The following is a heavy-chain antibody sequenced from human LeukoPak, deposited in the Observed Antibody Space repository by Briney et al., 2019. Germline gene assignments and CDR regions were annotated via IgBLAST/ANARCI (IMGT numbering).Heavy chain of an antibody. V-gene: IGHV3-74*01. Sequence: GGSLRLSCAASGFTLSSYWMHWVRHAPGKGLVWVSRINGDGSSTTYADSVKGRFTISRDNAKNTLYLQMNSLRAEDTAIYYCAKGPHASTWNNWFDPWGQGTLVTVSS. J-gene: IGHJ5*02. D-gene: IGHD6-13*01. CDR3: AKGPHASTWNNWFDP. CDR2: INGDGSST. CDR1: GFTLSSYW.